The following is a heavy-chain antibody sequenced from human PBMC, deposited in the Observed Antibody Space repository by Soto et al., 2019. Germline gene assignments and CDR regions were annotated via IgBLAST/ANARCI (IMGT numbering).Heavy chain of an antibody. CDR1: GYTFTSYG. Sequence: QVQLVQSGAEVKKPGASVKVSCKASGYTFTSYGISWVRPATGQGLEWMGWISDYNGNTNYAQKLQGRVTMTTDTSTSTAYIEMRSLRYDDTAVYYCATQSNYGEKFYYWGQGTLVTVSS. D-gene: IGHD4-17*01. V-gene: IGHV1-18*01. CDR2: ISDYNGNT. CDR3: ATQSNYGEKFYY. J-gene: IGHJ4*02.